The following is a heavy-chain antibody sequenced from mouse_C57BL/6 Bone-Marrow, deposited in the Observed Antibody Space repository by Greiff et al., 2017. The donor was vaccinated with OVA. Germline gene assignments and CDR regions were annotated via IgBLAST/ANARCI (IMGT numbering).Heavy chain of an antibody. CDR3: ARGGDYDEGYYFDY. CDR2: ISNGGGST. J-gene: IGHJ2*01. Sequence: EVQLVESGGGLVQPGGSLKLSCAASGFTFSDYYMYWVRQTPEKRLEWVAYISNGGGSTYYPDTVKGRFTISRDNAKNTLYLQMSRLKSEDTAMYYCARGGDYDEGYYFDYWGQGTTLTVSS. CDR1: GFTFSDYY. V-gene: IGHV5-12*01. D-gene: IGHD2-4*01.